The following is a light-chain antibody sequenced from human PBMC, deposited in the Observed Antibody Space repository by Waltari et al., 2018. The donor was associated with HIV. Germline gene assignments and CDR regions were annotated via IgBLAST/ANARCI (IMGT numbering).Light chain of an antibody. V-gene: IGLV2-14*01. CDR2: EVS. J-gene: IGLJ1*01. CDR3: WSYTSSDTFV. Sequence: QSALTQPVSVSGSPGQSIAISCIGTNTDVGRYHYVFWYQHHPGKAPKLIIYEVSNRPSEVSNRFSGSKSGDTAFLTISGLHGEDEADYYCWSYTSSDTFVFGTGTKVTVL. CDR1: NTDVGRYHY.